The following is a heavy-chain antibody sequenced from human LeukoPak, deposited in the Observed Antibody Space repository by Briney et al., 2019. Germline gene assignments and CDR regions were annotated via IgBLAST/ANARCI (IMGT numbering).Heavy chain of an antibody. V-gene: IGHV3-23*01. Sequence: PGGSLRLSCAAAGVTFDDYAMHWVRQAPGKGLEWVSTIVGDSSKTYYAASVRGRFTISRDNSNYVLFLHMNSLRAEDTAIYYCAKQPYNYYYLDVWGKGTTVTISS. CDR1: GVTFDDYA. J-gene: IGHJ6*03. D-gene: IGHD1-14*01. CDR2: IVGDSSKT. CDR3: AKQPYNYYYLDV.